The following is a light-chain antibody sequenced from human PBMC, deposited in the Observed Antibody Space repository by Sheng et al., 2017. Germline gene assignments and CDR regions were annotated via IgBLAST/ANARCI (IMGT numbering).Light chain of an antibody. CDR1: NIGGKS. CDR2: DDS. J-gene: IGLJ2*01. V-gene: IGLV3-21*02. Sequence: SYVLTQPPSVSVAPGQTARIPCGGDNIGGKSVHWYQQKPGQAPVLVVYDDSDRPSGIPERFLWLQFWEHGHLTISRVEAGDEADYYCQVWHIISHRPDVVFGGGTKLTVL. CDR3: QVWHIISHRPDVV.